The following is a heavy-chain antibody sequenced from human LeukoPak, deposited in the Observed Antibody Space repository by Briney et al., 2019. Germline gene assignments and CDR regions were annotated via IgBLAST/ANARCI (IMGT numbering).Heavy chain of an antibody. Sequence: SETLSLTCTVSGGSISSYYWSWVRQPPGKGLEWIGYIYYSGSTNYNPSLKSRVIISMDTSKNQFSLKLSSVTAADTAVYYCAREVISTWLEWFDPWGQGTLVTVSS. CDR1: GGSISSYY. CDR3: AREVISTWLEWFDP. D-gene: IGHD6-13*01. CDR2: IYYSGST. V-gene: IGHV4-59*01. J-gene: IGHJ5*02.